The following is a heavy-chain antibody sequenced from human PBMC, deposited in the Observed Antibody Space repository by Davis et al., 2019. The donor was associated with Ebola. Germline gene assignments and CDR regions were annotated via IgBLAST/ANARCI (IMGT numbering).Heavy chain of an antibody. Sequence: HTGGSLRLSCAASGFTFSSYAMHWVRQAPGKGLVWVSRINSDGSSTSYADSVKGRFTISRDNSKNMVYLQMDSLRPDDTAVYYCAKDVWASVPASPFGDHWGQGTLVTVSS. CDR1: GFTFSSYA. D-gene: IGHD2-2*01. CDR2: INSDGSST. CDR3: AKDVWASVPASPFGDH. V-gene: IGHV3-74*01. J-gene: IGHJ4*02.